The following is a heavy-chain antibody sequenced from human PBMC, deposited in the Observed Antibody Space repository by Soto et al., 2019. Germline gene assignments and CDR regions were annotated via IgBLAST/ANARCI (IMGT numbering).Heavy chain of an antibody. Sequence: GGSLRLSCASSGFTFSSYAMSWVRQAPGKGLEWVSAISGSGGSTYYADSVKGRFTISRDNSKNTLYLQMNSLRAEDTAVYYCAKMGSSSSGEYYYYMDVWGKGTTVTVSS. D-gene: IGHD6-6*01. CDR2: ISGSGGST. CDR3: AKMGSSSSGEYYYYMDV. CDR1: GFTFSSYA. J-gene: IGHJ6*03. V-gene: IGHV3-23*01.